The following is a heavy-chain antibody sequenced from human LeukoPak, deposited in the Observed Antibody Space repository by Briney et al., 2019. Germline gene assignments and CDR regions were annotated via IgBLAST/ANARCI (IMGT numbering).Heavy chain of an antibody. CDR1: GYSISSGYY. J-gene: IGHJ4*02. Sequence: SETLSLTCTVSGYSISSGYYWGWIRQPPGKGLEWIGSIYHSGSTYYNPSLKSRVTISVDTSKNQFSLKLSSVTAADPAVYYCARESRAIGGATTWGQGTLVTVSS. V-gene: IGHV4-38-2*02. CDR3: ARESRAIGGATT. D-gene: IGHD1-26*01. CDR2: IYHSGST.